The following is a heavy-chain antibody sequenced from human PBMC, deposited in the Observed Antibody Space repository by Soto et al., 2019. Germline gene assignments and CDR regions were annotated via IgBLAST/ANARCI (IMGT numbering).Heavy chain of an antibody. CDR1: GFSLSTSGVG. J-gene: IGHJ5*02. V-gene: IGHV2-5*02. CDR3: APTYYYDSSGYYYVHP. D-gene: IGHD3-22*01. CDR2: IYWDDDK. Sequence: QITLKESGPTLVKPTQTLTLTCTFSGFSLSTSGVGVGWIRQPPGKALEWLALIYWDDDKRYSPSLTSRLTITKDTSKNQVVLTMTNMDPVDTATYYCAPTYYYDSSGYYYVHPWGQGTLVTVSS.